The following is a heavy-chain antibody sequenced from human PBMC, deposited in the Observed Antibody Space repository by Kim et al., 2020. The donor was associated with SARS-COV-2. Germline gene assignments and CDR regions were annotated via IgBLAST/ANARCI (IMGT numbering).Heavy chain of an antibody. V-gene: IGHV1-69*13. CDR1: GGTFSSYA. CDR3: AREGGWFGELLRESWFDP. CDR2: IIPIFGTA. J-gene: IGHJ5*02. D-gene: IGHD3-10*01. Sequence: SVKVSCKASGGTFSSYAISWVRQAPGQGLEWMGGIIPIFGTANYAQKFQGRVTITADESTSTAYMELSSLRSEDTAVYYCAREGGWFGELLRESWFDPWGQGTLVTVSS.